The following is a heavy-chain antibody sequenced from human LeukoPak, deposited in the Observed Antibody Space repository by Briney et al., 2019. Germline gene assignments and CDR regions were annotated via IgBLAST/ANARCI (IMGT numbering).Heavy chain of an antibody. CDR1: GYTFTSYD. CDR3: AREYSSSSGPHNYYYYMDV. CDR2: MNPNSGNT. D-gene: IGHD6-6*01. V-gene: IGHV1-8*01. J-gene: IGHJ6*03. Sequence: ASVKVSCKASGYTFTSYDINWVRQATGQGLEWMGWMNPNSGNTGYAQKFQGRVTMTRNTSISTAYMELSSLRSEDTAVYYCAREYSSSSGPHNYYYYMDVWGKGTTVTVSS.